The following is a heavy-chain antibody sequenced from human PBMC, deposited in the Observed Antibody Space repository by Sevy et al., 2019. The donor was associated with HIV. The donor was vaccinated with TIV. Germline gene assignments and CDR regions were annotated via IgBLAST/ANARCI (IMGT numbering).Heavy chain of an antibody. J-gene: IGHJ4*02. D-gene: IGHD3-9*01. CDR2: ISSSGSTI. CDR3: AVTYFDWSFTFDY. Sequence: GGSLRLSCAASGFTFSDYYMSWIRQAPGKGLEWVSYISSSGSTIYYADSVKGRFTISRDNAKNSLYLQMNSLRAEDMAVYYCAVTYFDWSFTFDYWGQGTLVTVSS. CDR1: GFTFSDYY. V-gene: IGHV3-11*01.